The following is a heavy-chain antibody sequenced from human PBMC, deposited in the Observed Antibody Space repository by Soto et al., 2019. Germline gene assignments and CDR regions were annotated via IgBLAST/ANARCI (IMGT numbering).Heavy chain of an antibody. V-gene: IGHV3-33*01. D-gene: IGHD6-19*01. CDR3: ARDGQSLAPYALDV. CDR2: IRYDGSNK. CDR1: GFTFSGHA. J-gene: IGHJ6*04. Sequence: QVQVVESGGGVVQPGRSLRLSCTASGFTFSGHAMHWVRQPPGKGLEWVAQIRYDGSNKYYADSVKGRFTISRDNSKNTLYVQMDSLRVEDTAVYYCARDGQSLAPYALDVWGKGTSVTVSS.